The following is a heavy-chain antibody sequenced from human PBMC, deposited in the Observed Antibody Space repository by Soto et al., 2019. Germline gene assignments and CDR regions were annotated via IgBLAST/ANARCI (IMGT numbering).Heavy chain of an antibody. CDR2: IYYSGST. CDR1: GGSISSYY. D-gene: IGHD3-3*01. Sequence: PSETLSLTCTVSGGSISSYYWSWIRQPPGKGLEWIGYIYYSGSTNYNPSLKSRVTISVDTSKNQFSLKLSSVTAADTAVYYCARAPGTPPIFGVVSPYLSDLWAHRTLATVS. J-gene: IGHJ5*02. CDR3: ARAPGTPPIFGVVSPYLSDL. V-gene: IGHV4-59*12.